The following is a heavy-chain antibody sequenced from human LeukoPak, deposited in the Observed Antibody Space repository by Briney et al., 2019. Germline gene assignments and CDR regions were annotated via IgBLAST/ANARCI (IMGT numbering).Heavy chain of an antibody. CDR2: IYYSGST. J-gene: IGHJ3*02. V-gene: IGHV4-59*01. CDR1: GGSISSYY. CDR3: AGDATMTAFDI. Sequence: PSETQSLTCTVSGGSISSYYWSWIRQPPGKGLERIGYIYYSGSTNYNPSLKSRVTISVDTSKNQFSLKLSSVTAADTAVYYCAGDATMTAFDIWGQGTMVTVSS. D-gene: IGHD3-22*01.